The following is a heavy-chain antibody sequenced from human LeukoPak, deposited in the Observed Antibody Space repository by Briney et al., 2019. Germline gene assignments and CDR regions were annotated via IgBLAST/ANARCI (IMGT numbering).Heavy chain of an antibody. CDR3: AREEGIAVAGNYYYGMDV. V-gene: IGHV1-18*01. J-gene: IGHJ6*02. CDR2: ISAYNGNT. Sequence: ASVKVSCKASGYTFTSYGISWVRQAPGQGLEWMGWISAYNGNTNYAQKLQGRVTMTTDTSTSTAYMELRSLRSDDTAVYYCAREEGIAVAGNYYYGMDVWGRGTTVTVSS. D-gene: IGHD6-19*01. CDR1: GYTFTSYG.